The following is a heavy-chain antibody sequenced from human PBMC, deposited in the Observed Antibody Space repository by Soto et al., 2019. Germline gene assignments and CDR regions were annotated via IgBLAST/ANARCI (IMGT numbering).Heavy chain of an antibody. D-gene: IGHD6-13*01. CDR2: IYYSGST. J-gene: IGHJ3*02. Sequence: QVQLQESGPGLVKPSETLSLTCTVSGGSISSYYWSWIRQPPGKVLEWIGYIYYSGSTNYNPSLKSRVTISVDTSKNQFSLKLISVTAADTAVYYCARRYSSAFDIWGQGTMVTVSS. CDR3: ARRYSSAFDI. V-gene: IGHV4-59*08. CDR1: GGSISSYY.